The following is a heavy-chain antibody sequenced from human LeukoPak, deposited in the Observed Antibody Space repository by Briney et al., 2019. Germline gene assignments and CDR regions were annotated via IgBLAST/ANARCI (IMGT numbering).Heavy chain of an antibody. CDR3: ARFAYGSGSHEVDY. CDR2: IKNDGSET. D-gene: IGHD3-10*01. V-gene: IGHV3-7*01. CDR1: GFNFRDHW. J-gene: IGHJ4*02. Sequence: GGSLRLSCAVSGFNFRDHWMDWVRQAPGKGLEWVGHIKNDGSETYYLDSLKGRFSISRDNAKNSLYLQMNSLRAEDTAVYYCARFAYGSGSHEVDYWGQGTLVTVSS.